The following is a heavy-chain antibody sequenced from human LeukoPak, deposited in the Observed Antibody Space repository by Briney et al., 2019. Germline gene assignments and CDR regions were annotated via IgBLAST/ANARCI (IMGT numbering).Heavy chain of an antibody. D-gene: IGHD2-2*01. CDR2: ISGDNGST. Sequence: GASVKVSCKASGYTFTGYYMHWVRQAPGQGLEWMGWISGDNGSTNYAQKLQGRVTMTTDTSTNTAYMELRSLRSDDSAIYYCAREDTRRGSRGYFDYWGQGTLVTVSS. J-gene: IGHJ4*02. CDR1: GYTFTGYY. CDR3: AREDTRRGSRGYFDY. V-gene: IGHV1-18*04.